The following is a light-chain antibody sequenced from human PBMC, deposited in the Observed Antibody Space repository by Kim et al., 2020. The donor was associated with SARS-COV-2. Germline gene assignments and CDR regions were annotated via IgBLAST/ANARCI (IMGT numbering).Light chain of an antibody. CDR3: AAWDDSLSGVI. J-gene: IGLJ2*01. CDR2: RIY. CDR1: SSNIGSTY. Sequence: ELTQPPSASGTPGQRVTISCSGSSSNIGSTYVYWYQQLPGTAPKLLIYRIYQRPSGVPDRFSGSKSGTSASLAISGLLSDDEADYYCAAWDDSLSGVIFGGGTKLTVL. V-gene: IGLV1-47*01.